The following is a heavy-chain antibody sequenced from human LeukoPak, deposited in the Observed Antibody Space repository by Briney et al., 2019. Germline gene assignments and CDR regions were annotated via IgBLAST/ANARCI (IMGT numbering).Heavy chain of an antibody. D-gene: IGHD2-15*01. CDR3: AKGSANARPYYFDY. V-gene: IGHV3-23*01. J-gene: IGHJ4*02. CDR1: GFTFSSYV. Sequence: GGSLRLSCAGSGFTFSSYVMSWVRQGPGKGLEWVAAITGSSDSTYHADSVKGRFTISRDNSKNTLFLQKNSLRAEDTAIYYCAKGSANARPYYFDYWGQGTLVTVSS. CDR2: ITGSSDST.